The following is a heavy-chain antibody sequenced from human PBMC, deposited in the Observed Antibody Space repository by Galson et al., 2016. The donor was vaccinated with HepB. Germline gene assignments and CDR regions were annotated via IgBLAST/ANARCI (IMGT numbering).Heavy chain of an antibody. CDR2: ISSSSSTF. CDR3: ARDASETFWWAYHFDS. J-gene: IGHJ4*02. CDR1: GFTFSSYS. V-gene: IGHV3-48*04. D-gene: IGHD2-8*02. Sequence: SLRLSCAASGFTFSSYSMNWVRQAPGKGLEWVSYISSSSSTFYYADSVKGRFTISRDNAKNSLYLQMNSLGAEDTAVYYCARDASETFWWAYHFDSWGQGTRVTVSS.